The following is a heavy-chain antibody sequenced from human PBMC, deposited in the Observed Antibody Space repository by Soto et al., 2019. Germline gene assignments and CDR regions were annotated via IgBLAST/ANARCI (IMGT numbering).Heavy chain of an antibody. J-gene: IGHJ6*02. V-gene: IGHV1-69*01. Sequence: QVQLVQSGAEVKKPGSSVKVSCKASGGTFSSYAISWVRQAPGQGLEWMGGIIPIFGTANYAQKFQGRVTITADESTSTDYMELSSLRSEDTAVYYCATGYCSGGSCLSFYYYYGMDVWGQGTTVTVSS. CDR1: GGTFSSYA. CDR3: ATGYCSGGSCLSFYYYYGMDV. CDR2: IIPIFGTA. D-gene: IGHD2-15*01.